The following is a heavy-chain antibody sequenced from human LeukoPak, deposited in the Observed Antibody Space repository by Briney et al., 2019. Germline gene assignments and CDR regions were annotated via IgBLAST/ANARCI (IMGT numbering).Heavy chain of an antibody. D-gene: IGHD4-17*01. J-gene: IGHJ6*02. Sequence: SETLSLTCAVYGGSFSGYYWSWIRQPPGKGLEWIGEINHSGSTNYNPSLKSRVTISVDTSKNQFSLKLSSVTAADTAVYYCARGQGSYGDYAPRRGFNYYYYGMDVWGQGTTVTVSS. CDR3: ARGQGSYGDYAPRRGFNYYYYGMDV. CDR1: GGSFSGYY. V-gene: IGHV4-34*01. CDR2: INHSGST.